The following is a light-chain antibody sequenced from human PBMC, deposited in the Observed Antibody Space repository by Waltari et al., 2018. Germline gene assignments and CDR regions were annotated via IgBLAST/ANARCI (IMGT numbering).Light chain of an antibody. CDR2: EAS. CDR3: QNHERLPAT. Sequence: EIVLTQSPGTLSLSPGERATLSCRASQNIGRYLVWYQQKPGQAPRLLIYEASRRATGIPDRFSGSGSGTDFSLTISRLEHEDFAVYYCQNHERLPATFGQGTKVEIK. CDR1: QNIGRY. J-gene: IGKJ1*01. V-gene: IGKV3-20*01.